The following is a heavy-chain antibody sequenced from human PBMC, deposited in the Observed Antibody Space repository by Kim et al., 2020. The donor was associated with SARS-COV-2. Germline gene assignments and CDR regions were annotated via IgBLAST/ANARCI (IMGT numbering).Heavy chain of an antibody. CDR3: ARDQAQPGDYADYYYYYGMYV. Sequence: GGSLRLSCAASGFTFSSYGMHWVRQAPGKGLEWVAVIWYDGSNKYYADSVKGRFTISRDNSKNTLYLQMNSLRAEDTAVYYCARDQAQPGDYADYYYYYGMYVWGQGTTVTVSS. J-gene: IGHJ6*02. D-gene: IGHD4-17*01. CDR1: GFTFSSYG. V-gene: IGHV3-33*01. CDR2: IWYDGSNK.